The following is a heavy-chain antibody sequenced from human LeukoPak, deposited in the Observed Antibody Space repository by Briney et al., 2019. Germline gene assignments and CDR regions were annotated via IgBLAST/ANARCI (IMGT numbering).Heavy chain of an antibody. CDR1: GGSISSGSYY. Sequence: SQTLSLTCTVSGGSISSGSYYWSWIRQPPGKGLEWIGYIYHSGSTYYNPSLKSRVTISVDRSKNQFSLKLSSVTAADTAVYYCASARFLEWLFESSDAFDIWGQGTMVTVSS. D-gene: IGHD3-3*01. V-gene: IGHV4-30-2*01. J-gene: IGHJ3*02. CDR2: IYHSGST. CDR3: ASARFLEWLFESSDAFDI.